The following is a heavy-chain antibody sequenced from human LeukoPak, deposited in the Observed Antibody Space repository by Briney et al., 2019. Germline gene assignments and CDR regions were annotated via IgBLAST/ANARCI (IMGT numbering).Heavy chain of an antibody. CDR2: IGTAGDT. CDR3: ARGGRWLQWAFDI. D-gene: IGHD5-24*01. V-gene: IGHV3-13*01. Sequence: GGSLRLSCAASGFTFSSYAMSWVRQATGKGLEWVSAIGTAGDTYYPGSVKGRFTISRENAKNSLYLQMNSLRAGDTAVYYCARGGRWLQWAFDIWGQGTMVTVSS. CDR1: GFTFSSYA. J-gene: IGHJ3*02.